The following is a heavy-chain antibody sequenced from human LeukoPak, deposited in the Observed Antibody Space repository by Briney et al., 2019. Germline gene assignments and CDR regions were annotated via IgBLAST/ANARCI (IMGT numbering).Heavy chain of an antibody. Sequence: GGSLRPSCAASGLTFSDYYMSWIRQAPGKGLEWVSYISSSGTTIYYADSVRGRFTISRDNAKNSLYLQMNSLRAEDTAVYYCARGLTGRYILTGYYNDYWGQGTLVTVSS. CDR3: ARGLTGRYILTGYYNDY. CDR1: GLTFSDYY. D-gene: IGHD3-9*01. V-gene: IGHV3-11*01. CDR2: ISSSGTTI. J-gene: IGHJ4*02.